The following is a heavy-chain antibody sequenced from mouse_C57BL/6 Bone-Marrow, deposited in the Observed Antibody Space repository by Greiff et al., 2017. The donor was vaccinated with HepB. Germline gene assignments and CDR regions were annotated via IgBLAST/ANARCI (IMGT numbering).Heavy chain of an antibody. D-gene: IGHD6-5*01. Sequence: EVQLQQPGADLVKPGASLKLSCAASGFTFTSYGMPWVHQTPDKRLEWVATISSCGSYTYYPDSVKGRDTISIDKATNTLYLQMSSLKSEDSAMYYCARPPRDYAYAGWGHGTLVTVAA. J-gene: IGHJ3*01. V-gene: IGHV5-6*01. CDR1: GFTFTSYG. CDR3: ARPPRDYAYAG. CDR2: ISSCGSYT.